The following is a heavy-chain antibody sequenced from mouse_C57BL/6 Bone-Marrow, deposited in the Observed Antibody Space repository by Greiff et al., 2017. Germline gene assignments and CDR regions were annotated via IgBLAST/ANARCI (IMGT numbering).Heavy chain of an antibody. J-gene: IGHJ4*01. CDR1: GFTFSSYG. D-gene: IGHD3-2*02. CDR3: ASPASETAMDY. Sequence: EVKLVESGVDLVKPGGSLKLSCAASGFTFSSYGMSWVRQTPDKRLEWVATISSGGSYTYYPDSVKGRFTISRDNAKKTLYLQMSSLKSEDTAMYYCASPASETAMDYWGQGTSVTVSS. CDR2: ISSGGSYT. V-gene: IGHV5-6*01.